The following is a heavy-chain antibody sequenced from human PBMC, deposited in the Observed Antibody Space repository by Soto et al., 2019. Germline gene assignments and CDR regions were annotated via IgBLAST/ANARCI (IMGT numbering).Heavy chain of an antibody. CDR2: IDWDDDK. V-gene: IGHV2-70*01. CDR3: ARIPGIAAAGTWYYYYGMDV. CDR1: GFSLSTSGMC. D-gene: IGHD6-13*01. Sequence: SGPTLVNPTQTLTLTCTFSGFSLSTSGMCVSWIRQPPGKALEWLALIDWDDDKYYSTSLKTRLTISKDTSKNQVVLTMTNMDPVDTATYYCARIPGIAAAGTWYYYYGMDVWGQGTTVTVSS. J-gene: IGHJ6*02.